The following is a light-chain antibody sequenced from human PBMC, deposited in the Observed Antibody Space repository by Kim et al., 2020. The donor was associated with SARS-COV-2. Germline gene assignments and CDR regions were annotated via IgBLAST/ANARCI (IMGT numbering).Light chain of an antibody. Sequence: PGHTASISCSGDKLGDKYACWYQQKPGQSPVLVIYQDSKRPSGIPERFSGSNSGNTATLTISGTQAMDEADYYCQAWDSSTAVFGGGTQLTVL. J-gene: IGLJ2*01. V-gene: IGLV3-1*01. CDR2: QDS. CDR3: QAWDSSTAV. CDR1: KLGDKY.